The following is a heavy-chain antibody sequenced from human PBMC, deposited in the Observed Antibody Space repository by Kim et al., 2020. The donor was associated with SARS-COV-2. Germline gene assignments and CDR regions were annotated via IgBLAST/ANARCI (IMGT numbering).Heavy chain of an antibody. J-gene: IGHJ2*01. D-gene: IGHD1-26*01. V-gene: IGHV3-30*18. Sequence: GGSLRLSCAASGFTFSSYGMHWVRQAPGKGLEWVAVISYDGSNKYYADSVKGRFTISRDNSKNTLYLQMNSLRAEDTAVYYCAKATRSWMGEGWYFDLWGRGTLVTVSS. CDR1: GFTFSSYG. CDR3: AKATRSWMGEGWYFDL. CDR2: ISYDGSNK.